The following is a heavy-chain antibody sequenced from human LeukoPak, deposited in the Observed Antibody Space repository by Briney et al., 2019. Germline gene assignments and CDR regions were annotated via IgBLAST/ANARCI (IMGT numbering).Heavy chain of an antibody. Sequence: PGGSLRLSCAASGFTFSSYGMHWVRQAPGKGLEWVAVIWYDGSNKYYADSVKGRFTISRDNSKNTLYLQMNSLRAEDTAVYYCAKDHPLGWLSPHYYYGMDVWGQGTTVTVSS. CDR3: AKDHPLGWLSPHYYYGMDV. CDR2: IWYDGSNK. D-gene: IGHD5-12*01. V-gene: IGHV3-33*06. CDR1: GFTFSSYG. J-gene: IGHJ6*02.